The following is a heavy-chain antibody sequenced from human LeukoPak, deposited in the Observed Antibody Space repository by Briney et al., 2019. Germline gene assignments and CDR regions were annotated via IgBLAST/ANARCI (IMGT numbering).Heavy chain of an antibody. CDR3: ARDFGLTGKVDY. D-gene: IGHD1-20*01. Sequence: GGSLRLSCAATGFTFSRYAMHWVRQAPGKGLESVSAISSNGGSTYYANPVKGRFTISRDNSKNTLYLQMGSLRAEDLAVYYCARDFGLTGKVDYWGQGTLVTVSS. CDR2: ISSNGGST. V-gene: IGHV3-64*01. CDR1: GFTFSRYA. J-gene: IGHJ4*02.